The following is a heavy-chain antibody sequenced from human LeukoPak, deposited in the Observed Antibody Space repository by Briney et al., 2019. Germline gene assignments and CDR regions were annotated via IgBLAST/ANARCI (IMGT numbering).Heavy chain of an antibody. J-gene: IGHJ4*02. D-gene: IGHD3-9*01. CDR1: GFTFSSYE. Sequence: GGSLRLSCAASGFTFSSYEMNWVRQAPGKGLEWVSYISSSGSTIYYADSVKGRFTISRDNAKNSLYLQMNSLRAEDTAVYYCARGEDHDILTGTLGYWGQGTLVTVSS. CDR3: ARGEDHDILTGTLGY. V-gene: IGHV3-48*03. CDR2: ISSSGSTI.